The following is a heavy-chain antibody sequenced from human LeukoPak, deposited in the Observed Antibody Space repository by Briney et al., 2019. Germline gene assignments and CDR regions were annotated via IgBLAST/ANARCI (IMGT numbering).Heavy chain of an antibody. D-gene: IGHD6-13*01. Sequence: GASVKVSCKASGGTFSSYAISWVRQAPGQGLEWMGGIIPIFGTANYAQKFQGRVTITADESTSTAYMELSSLRSEDTAVYYCARADWAAAGTWFSPDYWGQGTLVTVSS. CDR2: IIPIFGTA. CDR1: GGTFSSYA. J-gene: IGHJ4*02. CDR3: ARADWAAAGTWFSPDY. V-gene: IGHV1-69*13.